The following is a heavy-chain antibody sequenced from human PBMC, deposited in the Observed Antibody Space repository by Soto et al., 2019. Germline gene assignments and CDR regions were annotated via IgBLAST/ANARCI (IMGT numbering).Heavy chain of an antibody. CDR2: ISYDGSNK. D-gene: IGHD3-10*01. J-gene: IGHJ4*02. V-gene: IGHV3-30*03. Sequence: QVQLVESGGGVVQPGRSLRLSCAASGFTFSSYGMHWVRQAPGKGLEWVAVISYDGSNKYYADSVKGRFTISRDNSKNTLYLQRNSLRAEDAAVYYCAHSLGPLKVRGVEDWGQGTLVTVSS. CDR3: AHSLGPLKVRGVED. CDR1: GFTFSSYG.